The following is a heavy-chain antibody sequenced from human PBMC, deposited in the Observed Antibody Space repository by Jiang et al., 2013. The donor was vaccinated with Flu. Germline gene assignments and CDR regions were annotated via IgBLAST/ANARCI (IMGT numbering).Heavy chain of an antibody. V-gene: IGHV1-2*02. D-gene: IGHD1-26*01. J-gene: IGHJ6*02. CDR2: INPNSGDT. CDR1: GYTFSGYY. CDR3: ARDWGHSGSYYVDLYGMDV. Sequence: SGAEVKKPGASVKVSCKASGYTFSGYYMHWVRQAPGQGLEWMGWINPNSGDTNYAQKFQGRVTMTRDTSISTAYMELSRLRSDDTAVYYCARDWGHSGSYYVDLYGMDVWGQGTTVTVSS.